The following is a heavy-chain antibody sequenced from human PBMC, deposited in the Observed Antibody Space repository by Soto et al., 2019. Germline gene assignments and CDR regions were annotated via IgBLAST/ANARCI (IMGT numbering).Heavy chain of an antibody. V-gene: IGHV1-69*01. J-gene: IGHJ6*02. D-gene: IGHD2-15*01. CDR2: IIPIFGTA. CDR3: ARDNIVVVVAAAYYYYYGMDV. CDR1: GGTFSSYA. Sequence: QVQLVQSGAEVKKPGSSVKVSCKASGGTFSSYAISWVRQAPGQGLEWMGGIIPIFGTANYAQKFQGRVTITADESTSTAYMELSSLRSEDTAVYYCARDNIVVVVAAAYYYYYGMDVWGQGTMVTVSS.